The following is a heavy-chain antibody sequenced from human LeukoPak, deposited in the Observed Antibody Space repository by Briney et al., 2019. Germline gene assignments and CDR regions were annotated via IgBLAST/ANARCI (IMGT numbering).Heavy chain of an antibody. CDR2: MNPNSGNT. CDR1: GYTFTSYD. D-gene: IGHD3-10*01. J-gene: IGHJ4*02. CDR3: ARARITMVRGGSGYFDY. V-gene: IGHV1-8*01. Sequence: GASVKVSCKASGYTFTSYDINWVRQATGQGLEWMGWMNPNSGNTGYAQKFQGRVTMTRNTSISTAYMELSSLRSEDTAVYYCARARITMVRGGSGYFDYWGQGTLVTVSS.